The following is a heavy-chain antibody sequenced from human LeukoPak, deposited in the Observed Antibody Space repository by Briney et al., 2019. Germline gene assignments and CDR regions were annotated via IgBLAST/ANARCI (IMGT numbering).Heavy chain of an antibody. CDR2: IIPIFGTA. V-gene: IGHV1-69*01. D-gene: IGHD2-2*01. J-gene: IGHJ3*02. Sequence: SVKVSCKASGGTFSSYAISWVRQPPGQGLEWMGGIIPIFGTANYAQKFQGRVTITADESTSTAYMELSSLRSEDTAVYYCARGIVPAASNAFDIWGQGTMVTVSS. CDR1: GGTFSSYA. CDR3: ARGIVPAASNAFDI.